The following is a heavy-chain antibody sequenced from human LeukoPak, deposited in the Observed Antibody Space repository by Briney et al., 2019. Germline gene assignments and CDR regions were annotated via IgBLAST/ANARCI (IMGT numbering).Heavy chain of an antibody. J-gene: IGHJ4*02. D-gene: IGHD5-24*01. CDR3: ARDLSGDGYNKFDY. V-gene: IGHV3-48*02. CDR1: GFTFSSYS. CDR2: ISSSGGTI. Sequence: GGSLRLSCAASGFTFSSYSINWVRQAPGKGLEWVSYISSSGGTIYYADSVKGRFTISRDNAKNSLYLQMNSLRDEDTAVYYCARDLSGDGYNKFDYWGQGTLVTVSP.